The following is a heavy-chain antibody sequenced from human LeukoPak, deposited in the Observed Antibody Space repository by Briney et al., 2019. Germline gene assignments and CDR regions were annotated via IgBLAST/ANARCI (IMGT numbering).Heavy chain of an antibody. CDR1: GYTFTSYG. J-gene: IGHJ4*02. CDR3: ARDPNYYGSGSYYNIGFFVL. CDR2: ISAYNGNT. V-gene: IGHV1-18*01. D-gene: IGHD3-10*01. Sequence: ASAKVSCKASGYTFTSYGISWVRQAPGQGLEWMGWISAYNGNTNYAQKLQGRVTMTTDTSTSTAYMELRSLRSDDTAVYYCARDPNYYGSGSYYNIGFFVLWGQGTPVTVSS.